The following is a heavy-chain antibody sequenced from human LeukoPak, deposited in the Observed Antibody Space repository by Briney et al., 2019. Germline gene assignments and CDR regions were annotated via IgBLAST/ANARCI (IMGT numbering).Heavy chain of an antibody. D-gene: IGHD5-24*01. J-gene: IGHJ4*02. CDR1: GSSFTSYW. V-gene: IGHV5-51*01. CDR2: IYPGDSDT. CDR3: ARGRRRDGYSFEFDY. Sequence: GESLKISCKGSGSSFTSYWIGWVRQMPGKGLEWMGIIYPGDSDTRYSPSFQGQVTISADKSTSTAYLQWSSLKASDTAMYYCARGRRRDGYSFEFDYWGQGTLVTVSS.